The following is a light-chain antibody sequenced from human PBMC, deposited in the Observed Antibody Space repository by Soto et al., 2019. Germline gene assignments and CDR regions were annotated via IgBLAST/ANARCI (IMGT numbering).Light chain of an antibody. CDR1: QTVFHTSYNKDF. V-gene: IGKV4-1*01. Sequence: DIVMTQSPDSLSVSLGERATINCKSSQTVFHTSYNKDFLAWYQQKAGQPPKLLFYWASTRESGVPARFSGGGSGTDFSPTISSLQPEDVAVYYCQQYYSSVTFGQGTKVDI. J-gene: IGKJ2*01. CDR3: QQYYSSVT. CDR2: WAS.